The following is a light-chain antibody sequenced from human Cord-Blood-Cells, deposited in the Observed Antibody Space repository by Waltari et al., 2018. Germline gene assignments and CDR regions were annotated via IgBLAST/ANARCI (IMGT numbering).Light chain of an antibody. V-gene: IGKV1-27*01. Sequence: DIQMTQSPSSLSASEGDRVTITCRARQGISNYLALYQQKPGKVPKLLIYAASTLQPGVPSRFSGSGSGTDFTLTISTLQAEYVATYYCQKYNSAPRTFGQGTKVEIK. CDR3: QKYNSAPRT. CDR2: AAS. J-gene: IGKJ1*01. CDR1: QGISNY.